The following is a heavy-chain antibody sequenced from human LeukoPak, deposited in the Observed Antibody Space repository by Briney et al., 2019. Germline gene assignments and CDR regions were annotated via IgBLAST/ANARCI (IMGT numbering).Heavy chain of an antibody. CDR1: GYTFTAYY. Sequence: ASVKVSCKATGYTFTAYYVHSVRQSPGQWLEPMGWINPHSGGTNYVQKFQGRVTMTRDTSISTAYMELNRLTSDDTAVYYCARGPTLGNDYWGQGTLVTVSS. CDR3: ARGPTLGNDY. J-gene: IGHJ4*02. D-gene: IGHD2-15*01. V-gene: IGHV1-2*02. CDR2: INPHSGGT.